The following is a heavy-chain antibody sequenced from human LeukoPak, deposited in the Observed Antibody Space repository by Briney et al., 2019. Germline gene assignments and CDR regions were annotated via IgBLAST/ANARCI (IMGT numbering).Heavy chain of an antibody. CDR1: GISISDNY. V-gene: IGHV3-11*04. CDR2: ISYGGRIV. Sequence: PGGSLRLSCEASGISISDNYMSWIRQAPGKGLEWVSYISYGGRIVYSADSVKGRFTISRDNAKNSVYLQMNSLRAEDTAVYYCARDNVRKDDYWGQGTLVTVSS. J-gene: IGHJ4*02. D-gene: IGHD2-8*01. CDR3: ARDNVRKDDY.